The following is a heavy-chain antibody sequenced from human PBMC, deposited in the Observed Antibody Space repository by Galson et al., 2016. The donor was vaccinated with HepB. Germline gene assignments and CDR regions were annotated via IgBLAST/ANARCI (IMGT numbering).Heavy chain of an antibody. Sequence: CAISGDSVSSYTGVWNWIRQSPSRGLEWLGRTYYRSQWYYHYAESVKGRITIYPDTSKNHFSLRLTSVTPEDTAVYYCARDTIRDTAPYYNGMDIWGQGTTVTVSS. J-gene: IGHJ6*02. CDR1: GDSVSSYTGV. CDR3: ARDTIRDTAPYYNGMDI. V-gene: IGHV6-1*01. D-gene: IGHD3-9*01. CDR2: TYYRSQWYY.